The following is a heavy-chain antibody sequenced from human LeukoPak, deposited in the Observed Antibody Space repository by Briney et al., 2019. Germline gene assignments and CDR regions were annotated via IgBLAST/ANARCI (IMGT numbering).Heavy chain of an antibody. CDR1: GFTFSSYE. J-gene: IGHJ4*02. CDR3: AREGSTLGSYGSGSYYNLDY. CDR2: ITSSRSTI. V-gene: IGHV3-48*03. Sequence: GGSLRLSCAASGFTFSSYEMNWVRQAPGKGLEWVSKITSSRSTIYYADSVKGRFTISRDNAKNSLNLQMNSLRAEDTAVYYCAREGSTLGSYGSGSYYNLDYWGQGTLVTVSS. D-gene: IGHD3-10*01.